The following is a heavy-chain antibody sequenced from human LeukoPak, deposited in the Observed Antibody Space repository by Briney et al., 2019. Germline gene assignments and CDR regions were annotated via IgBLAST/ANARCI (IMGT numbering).Heavy chain of an antibody. J-gene: IGHJ3*02. V-gene: IGHV3-30-3*02. CDR3: AKIWEIQLGNDAFDI. Sequence: GGSLRLSCTASGYTFSSYAMQWVRRAPGKGLEWVAVISHDGKNKFYADSVKGRFTISRDNSKNTLYLQMNSLRAEDTAVYYCAKIWEIQLGNDAFDIWGQGTMVTVSS. CDR1: GYTFSSYA. CDR2: ISHDGKNK. D-gene: IGHD5-18*01.